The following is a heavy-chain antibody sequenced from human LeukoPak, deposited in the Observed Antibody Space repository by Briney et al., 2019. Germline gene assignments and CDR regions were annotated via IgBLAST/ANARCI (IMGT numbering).Heavy chain of an antibody. V-gene: IGHV3-21*01. CDR2: ISSSSSYI. Sequence: GGSLRLSCAASGFTFSSYSMNWVRQAPGKGLEWVSSISSSSSYIYYADSVKGRFTISRDNAKNSLYLQMNSLRAEDTAVYYCARGKASWYFDLWGRGTLVTVSS. J-gene: IGHJ2*01. CDR1: GFTFSSYS. CDR3: ARGKASWYFDL.